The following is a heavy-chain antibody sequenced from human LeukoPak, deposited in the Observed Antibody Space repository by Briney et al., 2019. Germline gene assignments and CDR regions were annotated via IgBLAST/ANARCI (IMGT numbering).Heavy chain of an antibody. J-gene: IGHJ4*02. CDR3: ARAKGYSYGYSNFDY. CDR1: GGSFSGYY. CDR2: INHSGST. Sequence: SETLSLTCAVYGGSFSGYYWSWIRQPPGKGLEWIGEINHSGSTNYNPSLKSRVTISVDTSKNQFSLKLSSVTAADTAVYYCARAKGYSYGYSNFDYWGQGTLVTVSS. V-gene: IGHV4-34*01. D-gene: IGHD5-18*01.